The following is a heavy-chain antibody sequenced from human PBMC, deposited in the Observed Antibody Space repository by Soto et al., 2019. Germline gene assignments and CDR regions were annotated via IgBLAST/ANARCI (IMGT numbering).Heavy chain of an antibody. J-gene: IGHJ4*02. D-gene: IGHD3-22*01. CDR3: ARGAGSSGYYYFDY. CDR2: IYYSGST. Sequence: SETLSLTCTVSGGSISSYYWSWIRQPPGKGLEWIGYIYYSGSTNYNPSLKSRVTISVDTSKNQSSLKLSSVTAADTAVYYCARGAGSSGYYYFDYWGQGTLVTVSS. V-gene: IGHV4-59*01. CDR1: GGSISSYY.